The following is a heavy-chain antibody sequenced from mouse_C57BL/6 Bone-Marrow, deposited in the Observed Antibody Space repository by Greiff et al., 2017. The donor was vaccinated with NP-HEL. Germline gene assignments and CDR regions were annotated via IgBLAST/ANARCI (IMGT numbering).Heavy chain of an antibody. D-gene: IGHD2-4*01. CDR2: IYPGDGDT. CDR3: AREGLRRGFAY. J-gene: IGHJ3*01. Sequence: QVQLKESGAELVKPGASVKISCKASGYAFSSYWMNWVKQRPGKGLEWIGQIYPGDGDTNYNGKFKGKATLTADKSSSTAYMQLSSLTSEDSAVYVCAREGLRRGFAYWGQGTLVTVSA. V-gene: IGHV1-80*01. CDR1: GYAFSSYW.